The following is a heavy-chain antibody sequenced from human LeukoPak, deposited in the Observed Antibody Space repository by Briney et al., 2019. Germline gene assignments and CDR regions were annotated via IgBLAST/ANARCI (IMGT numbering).Heavy chain of an antibody. D-gene: IGHD6-25*01. CDR3: ATSNGGYRELDY. J-gene: IGHJ4*02. CDR1: GFSFSSFW. V-gene: IGHV3-7*01. Sequence: PGGSLRLSCTASGFSFSSFWMIWVRRTPEKGLEWVANINQDGSEKYYVDSVKGRFSVSRDNAKNSLYLQMNSLRDEDTAVYHCATSNGGYRELDYWGQGTLVTVSS. CDR2: INQDGSEK.